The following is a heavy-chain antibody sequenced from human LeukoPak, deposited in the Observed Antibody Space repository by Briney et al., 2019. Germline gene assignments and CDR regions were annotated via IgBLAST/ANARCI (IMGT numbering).Heavy chain of an antibody. Sequence: PGGSLRLSCAASGFTFSSYAMSWVRQAPGKGLEWVSAISGSGGSTYYADSVKGRFTISRDNSKNTLYLQMNSLRAEDTVVYYCAKDYYDSSGYYLDYWGQGTLVTVSS. J-gene: IGHJ4*02. CDR2: ISGSGGST. CDR3: AKDYYDSSGYYLDY. V-gene: IGHV3-23*01. D-gene: IGHD3-22*01. CDR1: GFTFSSYA.